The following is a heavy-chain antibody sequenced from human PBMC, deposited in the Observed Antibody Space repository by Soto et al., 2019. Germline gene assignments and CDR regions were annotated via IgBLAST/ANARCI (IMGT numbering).Heavy chain of an antibody. CDR2: IRSKAYGGTT. CDR1: GFTFGDYA. D-gene: IGHD3-16*02. V-gene: IGHV3-49*03. J-gene: IGHJ4*02. CDR3: TSLHLGELSPSDYYFDY. Sequence: GGSLRLSCTASGFTFGDYAMSWFRQAPGKGLEWVGFIRSKAYGGTTEYAASVKGRFTISRDDSKSIAYLQMNSLKTEDTVVYYCTSLHLGELSPSDYYFDYWGQGTLVTVSS.